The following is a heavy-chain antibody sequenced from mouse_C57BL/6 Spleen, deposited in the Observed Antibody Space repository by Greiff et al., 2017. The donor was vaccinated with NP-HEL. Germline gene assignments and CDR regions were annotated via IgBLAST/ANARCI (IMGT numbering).Heavy chain of an antibody. Sequence: EVQVVESGPELVKPGASVKMSCKASGYTFTDYNMHWVKQSHGKSLEWIGYINPNNGGTSYNQKFKGKATLTVNKSSSTAYMELRSLTSEDSAVYYCARTTTVVAGGNAMDYWGQGTSVTVSS. D-gene: IGHD1-1*01. V-gene: IGHV1-22*01. J-gene: IGHJ4*01. CDR2: INPNNGGT. CDR1: GYTFTDYN. CDR3: ARTTTVVAGGNAMDY.